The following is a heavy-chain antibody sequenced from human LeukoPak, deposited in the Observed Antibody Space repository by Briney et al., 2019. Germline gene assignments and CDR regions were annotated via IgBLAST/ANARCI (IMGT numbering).Heavy chain of an antibody. CDR2: ISYDGSNK. J-gene: IGHJ4*02. CDR3: AKDIAAAGQ. CDR1: GFTSSSYG. V-gene: IGHV3-30*18. Sequence: GRSLRLSCAASGFTSSSYGMHWVRQAPGKGLEWVAVISYDGSNKYYADSVKGRFTISRDNSKNTLYLQMNSLRAEDTAVYYCAKDIAAAGQWGQGTLVTVSS. D-gene: IGHD6-13*01.